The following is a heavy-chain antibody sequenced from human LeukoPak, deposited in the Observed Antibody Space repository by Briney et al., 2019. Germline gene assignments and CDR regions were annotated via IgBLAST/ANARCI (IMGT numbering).Heavy chain of an antibody. V-gene: IGHV4-59*01. Sequence: SETLSLTCTVSGGSISSYYWSWIRQPPGKGMEWIGYIYYSGSTNYNPSLKSRVTISVDTSKNQFSLKLSSVTAADTAVYYRARGHSYGYTDYFDYWGQGTLVTVSS. D-gene: IGHD5-18*01. CDR1: GGSISSYY. CDR3: ARGHSYGYTDYFDY. CDR2: IYYSGST. J-gene: IGHJ4*02.